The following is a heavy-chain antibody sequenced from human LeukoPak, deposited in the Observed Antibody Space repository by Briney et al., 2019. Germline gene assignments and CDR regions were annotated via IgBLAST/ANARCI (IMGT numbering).Heavy chain of an antibody. V-gene: IGHV3-7*03. Sequence: GGSLRLSCAASGFTFSSYWMSWVRQAPGKGLEWVANIKQDGSEKYYVDSVKGRFTISRDNAKNSLYLQMNSLRAEDTAVYYCAKDLKGNWFDPWGQGTLVTVSS. CDR1: GFTFSSYW. J-gene: IGHJ5*02. CDR2: IKQDGSEK. CDR3: AKDLKGNWFDP.